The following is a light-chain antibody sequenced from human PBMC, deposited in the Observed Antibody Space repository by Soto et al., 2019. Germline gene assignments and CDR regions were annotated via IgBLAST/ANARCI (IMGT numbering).Light chain of an antibody. Sequence: DMQMSQSPSSLSASVGERVTITCQASQDISNYLNWYQHKPGKAPKLLIYDASNLETGVPSRFSGRGSGTDLTFTCSSLLPADIVTYYLRHYAQLLGAIAPGTKVDI. V-gene: IGKV1-33*01. CDR1: QDISNY. CDR3: RHYAQLLGA. CDR2: DAS. J-gene: IGKJ3*01.